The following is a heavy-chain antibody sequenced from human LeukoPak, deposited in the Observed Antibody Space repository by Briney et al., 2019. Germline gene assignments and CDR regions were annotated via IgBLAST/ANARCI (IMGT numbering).Heavy chain of an antibody. Sequence: PSETLSLTCAVYGGSFSGYYWNWIRQPPGKGLEWIGEINHSGSTNYNPSLKSRVTISVDTSKNQLPLKLSSVTAADTAVYYCARFGVVASGTNYWGQGTLVTVSS. CDR3: ARFGVVASGTNY. CDR2: INHSGST. CDR1: GGSFSGYY. J-gene: IGHJ4*02. V-gene: IGHV4-34*01. D-gene: IGHD6-13*01.